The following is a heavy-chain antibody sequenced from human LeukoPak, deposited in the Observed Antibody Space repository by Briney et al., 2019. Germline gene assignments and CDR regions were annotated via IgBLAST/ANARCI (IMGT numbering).Heavy chain of an antibody. CDR1: GGSISSYY. D-gene: IGHD2-15*01. V-gene: IGHV4-4*07. Sequence: SETQSLTCTVSGGSISSYYWTWIRQPAGKGLEWIGRIYASGNTGYNTSLKSRVTMSVDTSKNQFSLNLSSVTAADTAVYYCARVDLRAAFFDYWGQGTLVTVSS. J-gene: IGHJ4*02. CDR3: ARVDLRAAFFDY. CDR2: IYASGNT.